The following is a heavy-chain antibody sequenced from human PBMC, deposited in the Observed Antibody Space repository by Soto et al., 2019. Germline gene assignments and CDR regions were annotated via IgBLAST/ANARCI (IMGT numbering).Heavy chain of an antibody. CDR1: GGSISSSSYY. D-gene: IGHD3-10*01. V-gene: IGHV4-39*01. CDR3: ARLWFGELYPTEWAYFDY. J-gene: IGHJ4*02. Sequence: SETLSLTCTVSGGSISSSSYYWGWIRQPPGKGLEWIGSIYYSGSTYYNPSLKSRVTISVDTSKNQFSLKLSSVTAADTAVYYCARLWFGELYPTEWAYFDYWGQGTLVTVSS. CDR2: IYYSGST.